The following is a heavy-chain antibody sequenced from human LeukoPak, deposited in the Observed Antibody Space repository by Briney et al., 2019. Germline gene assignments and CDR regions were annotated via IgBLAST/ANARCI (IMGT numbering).Heavy chain of an antibody. V-gene: IGHV1-2*02. J-gene: IGHJ4*02. CDR3: AVGGTGYNIFDY. D-gene: IGHD3/OR15-3a*01. CDR2: INPNSGGA. CDR1: GYSFTGYD. Sequence: ASVKVSCKASGYSFTGYDMHWVRQAPGQGLEWMGWINPNSGGANYAQKFQGRVTMTRDTSISTAYMELSRLRSDDTAVYYCAVGGTGYNIFDYWSQGTLVTVSS.